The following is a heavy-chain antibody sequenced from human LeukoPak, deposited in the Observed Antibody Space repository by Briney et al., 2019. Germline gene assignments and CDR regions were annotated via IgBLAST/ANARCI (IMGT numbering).Heavy chain of an antibody. Sequence: GGSLRLSCAVSGLIFRSYWMSWVRQAPGKGLEWVANINQDGSEKYFVDSVKGRFTISRDNAKNSLHLQMNTLRADDTALYHCARIPGKRSAEFHSWGQGTRVTVSS. CDR1: GLIFRSYW. D-gene: IGHD2-2*01. CDR3: ARIPGKRSAEFHS. CDR2: INQDGSEK. V-gene: IGHV3-7*01. J-gene: IGHJ4*02.